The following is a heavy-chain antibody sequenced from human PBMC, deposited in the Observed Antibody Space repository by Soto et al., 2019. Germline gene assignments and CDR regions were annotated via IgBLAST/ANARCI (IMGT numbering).Heavy chain of an antibody. D-gene: IGHD5-12*01. Sequence: ASVKVSCKASGGTFSSYAISWVRQAPGQGLEWMGGIIPIFGTANYAQKFQGRVTITADESTSTAYMELSSLRSEDTAVYYCAREGVEMATINWFDPWGQGTLVTVSS. CDR3: AREGVEMATINWFDP. CDR1: GGTFSSYA. CDR2: IIPIFGTA. J-gene: IGHJ5*02. V-gene: IGHV1-69*13.